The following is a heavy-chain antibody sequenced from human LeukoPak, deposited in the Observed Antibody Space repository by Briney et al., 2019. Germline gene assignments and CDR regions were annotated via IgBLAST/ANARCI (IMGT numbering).Heavy chain of an antibody. Sequence: GGSLRLSCVASGFTFSGYAMSWVRQAPGKGLEWVSAISGSGGSTYYADSVKGRFTISRDNSKNTLYLQMNSLRAEDTAVYYCAKVPAYCGGDCLFDYWGQGTLVTVSS. V-gene: IGHV3-23*01. CDR1: GFTFSGYA. J-gene: IGHJ4*02. D-gene: IGHD2-21*02. CDR3: AKVPAYCGGDCLFDY. CDR2: ISGSGGST.